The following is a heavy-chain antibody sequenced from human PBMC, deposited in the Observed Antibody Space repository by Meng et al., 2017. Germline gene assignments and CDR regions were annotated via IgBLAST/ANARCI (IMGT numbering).Heavy chain of an antibody. V-gene: IGHV6-1*01. CDR1: GDSVSSNSAA. CDR2: TYYRSKWYN. Sequence: QVQLQQSGPGLVKPSQTLPLTCAISGDSVSSNSAAWNWIRQSPSRGLEWLGRTYYRSKWYNDYALSVKSRITITPDTSKNQFSLQLNSVTPEDTALFYCARGVYGANNYFDYWGQGILVTVSS. J-gene: IGHJ4*02. CDR3: ARGVYGANNYFDY. D-gene: IGHD4-23*01.